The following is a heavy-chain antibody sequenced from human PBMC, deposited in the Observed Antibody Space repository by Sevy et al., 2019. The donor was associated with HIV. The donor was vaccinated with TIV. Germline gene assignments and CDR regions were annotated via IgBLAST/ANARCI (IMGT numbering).Heavy chain of an antibody. V-gene: IGHV1-8*01. CDR3: ARGGYCSSTSCYGKPNRYYYYYGMDV. Sequence: ASVKVSCKASGYTFTSYDINWVRQATGQGLEWMGWMNPNSGNTGYAQKFQGRVTMTRNTSISTAYMELSSLRSEDTAVYYSARGGYCSSTSCYGKPNRYYYYYGMDVWGQGTTVTVSS. D-gene: IGHD2-2*01. CDR1: GYTFTSYD. CDR2: MNPNSGNT. J-gene: IGHJ6*02.